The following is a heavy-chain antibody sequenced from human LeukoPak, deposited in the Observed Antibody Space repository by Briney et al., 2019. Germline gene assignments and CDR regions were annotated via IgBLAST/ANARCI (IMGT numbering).Heavy chain of an antibody. CDR3: AKDIAAAGVIDY. Sequence: GGSLRLSCEASGFTFSSYGMHWVRQAPGKGLEWVAVISYDGSNKYYADSVKGRFTISRDNSKNTLYLQMNSLRAEDTAVYYCAKDIAAAGVIDYWGQGTLVTVSS. CDR1: GFTFSSYG. CDR2: ISYDGSNK. J-gene: IGHJ4*02. V-gene: IGHV3-30*18. D-gene: IGHD6-13*01.